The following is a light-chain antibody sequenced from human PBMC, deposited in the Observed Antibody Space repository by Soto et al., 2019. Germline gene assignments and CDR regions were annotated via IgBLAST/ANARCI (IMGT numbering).Light chain of an antibody. CDR3: QQYNSYRT. V-gene: IGKV1-5*01. CDR1: QSISRW. Sequence: DIQMTQSPSTLSASVGDRVTITCRARQSISRWLAWYQQKPGKAPKLLIYDASILESGVPSRFTGSGSGTDFTLNISSLQPDDVATYYCQQYNSYRTFGQGTKVEIK. CDR2: DAS. J-gene: IGKJ1*01.